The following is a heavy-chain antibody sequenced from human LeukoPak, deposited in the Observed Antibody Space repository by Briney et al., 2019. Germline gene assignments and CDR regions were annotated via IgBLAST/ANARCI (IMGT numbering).Heavy chain of an antibody. CDR2: IYPGDSDT. Sequence: GESLKISCRGSGYSFNSFWIGWVRQMPGKGLEWMGIIYPGDSDTRYSPSFQGQVAISADKSISTAYLQWSSLKASDSATYYCARLRTYGDYALNYWGQGTLVTVSS. J-gene: IGHJ4*02. V-gene: IGHV5-51*01. CDR3: ARLRTYGDYALNY. CDR1: GYSFNSFW. D-gene: IGHD4-17*01.